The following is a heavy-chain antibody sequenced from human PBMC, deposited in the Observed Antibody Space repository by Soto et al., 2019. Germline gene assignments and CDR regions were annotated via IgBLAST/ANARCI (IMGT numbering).Heavy chain of an antibody. V-gene: IGHV4-34*01. CDR3: ARGAWRRLERKRYNAFDI. D-gene: IGHD1-1*01. CDR2: INHSGST. J-gene: IGHJ3*02. Sequence: PSETLSLTCAVYGGSFSGYYWSWIRQPPGKGLEWIGEINHSGSTNYNPSLKGRVTISVDTSKNQFSLKLSSVTAADTAVYYCARGAWRRLERKRYNAFDIWGQGAMVTVSS. CDR1: GGSFSGYY.